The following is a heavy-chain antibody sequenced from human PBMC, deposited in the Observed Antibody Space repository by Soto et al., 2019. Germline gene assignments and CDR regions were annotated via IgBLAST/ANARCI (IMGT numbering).Heavy chain of an antibody. Sequence: PSETLSLTCAVCGGSISSGGYSWSWIRQPPGKGLEWIGYIYHSGSTYYNPSLKSRVTISVDRSKNQFSLKLSSVTAADTAVYYCARDRTGSSGFDYWGQGTLVTVSS. CDR3: ARDRTGSSGFDY. J-gene: IGHJ4*02. CDR1: GGSISSGGYS. V-gene: IGHV4-30-2*01. CDR2: IYHSGST. D-gene: IGHD3-22*01.